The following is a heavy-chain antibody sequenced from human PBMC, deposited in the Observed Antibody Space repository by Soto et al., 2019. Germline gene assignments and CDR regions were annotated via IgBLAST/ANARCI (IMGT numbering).Heavy chain of an antibody. V-gene: IGHV1-69*01. CDR1: GVSFSSYA. CDR3: ATTDAPLGPR. J-gene: IGHJ4*02. CDR2: IIAVSGPT. Sequence: QVQLVQSGAEVQKPGSAVRVACKPSGVSFSSYAINWVRQAPGQGLECLGAIIAVSGPTNVAQKFQDRVTITADERTSTVFMDLGSLSSEDTGVSLCATTDAPLGPRWGQGTLVTVSS.